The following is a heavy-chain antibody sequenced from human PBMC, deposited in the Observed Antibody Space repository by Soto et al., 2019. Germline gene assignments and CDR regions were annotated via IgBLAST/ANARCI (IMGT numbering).Heavy chain of an antibody. D-gene: IGHD5-12*01. J-gene: IGHJ4*02. V-gene: IGHV3-30*18. Sequence: QVQLVESGGGVVQPGRSLRLSCAASGFTFSSYGMHWVRQAPGKGLEWVAVISYDGSNKYYADSVKGRFTISRDNSKNTLYLQMNSLRAEDTAVYYCAKDSVDGYNLPDYWGQGTLVTVSS. CDR3: AKDSVDGYNLPDY. CDR1: GFTFSSYG. CDR2: ISYDGSNK.